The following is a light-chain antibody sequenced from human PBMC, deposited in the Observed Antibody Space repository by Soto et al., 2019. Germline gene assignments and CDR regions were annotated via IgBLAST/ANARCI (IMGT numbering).Light chain of an antibody. Sequence: DIQMTQSPSSLSASLGDGVTITCRASQSISRRVSWYQQKPGKAPRLLIYAASNLQTGVPSRFSGSGSGTDFTLTISSLQPEDSATYYCQQSHSRVTFGQGTKVDIK. CDR2: AAS. V-gene: IGKV1-39*01. J-gene: IGKJ1*01. CDR1: QSISRR. CDR3: QQSHSRVT.